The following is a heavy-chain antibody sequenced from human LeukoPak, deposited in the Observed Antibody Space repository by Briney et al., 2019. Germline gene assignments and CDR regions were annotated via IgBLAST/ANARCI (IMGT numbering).Heavy chain of an antibody. CDR3: AREDYNNWFDP. CDR2: IYITGST. Sequence: SETLSLTCTVSGGSITSYYWSWIRQSAGKGLEWIGRIYITGSTTYNPSLKSRVTMSLDTSKNQFSLKLSSVTAADTAVYYCAREDYNNWFDPWGQGTLVTVSS. J-gene: IGHJ5*02. V-gene: IGHV4-4*07. CDR1: GGSITSYY. D-gene: IGHD4-11*01.